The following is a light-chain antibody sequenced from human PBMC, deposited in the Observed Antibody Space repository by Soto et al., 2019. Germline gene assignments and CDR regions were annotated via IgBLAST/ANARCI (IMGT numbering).Light chain of an antibody. V-gene: IGKV1-5*03. CDR2: KAS. CDR3: QQYNSYSEA. CDR1: QTISSW. J-gene: IGKJ1*01. Sequence: DIQMTQSPSTLSGSVGDRVTITCRASQTISSWLAWYQQKPGKAPKLLIYKASTLKSRVPSRFSGSGSGTEFTLTISSLQPDDFATYYCQQYNSYSEAFGQGTKVELK.